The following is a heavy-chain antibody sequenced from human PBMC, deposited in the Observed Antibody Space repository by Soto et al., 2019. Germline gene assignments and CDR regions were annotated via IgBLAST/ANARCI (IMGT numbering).Heavy chain of an antibody. J-gene: IGHJ6*02. CDR3: TLLHAMDV. CDR2: IRSKANSYAT. D-gene: IGHD2-15*01. V-gene: IGHV3-73*01. Sequence: PGGSLRLSCAASGFTFSGSAMHWVRQASGKGLEWVGRIRSKANSYATAYAASVKGRFTISRDDSKNTAYLQMNSLKAEDTAVYYCTLLHAMDVWGQGTTVTVSS. CDR1: GFTFSGSA.